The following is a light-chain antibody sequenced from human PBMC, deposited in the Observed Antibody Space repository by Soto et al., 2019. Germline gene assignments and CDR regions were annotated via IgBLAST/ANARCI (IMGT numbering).Light chain of an antibody. V-gene: IGLV3-1*01. CDR2: QDS. CDR3: QAWDSSTSVV. Sequence: SYELTQPPSVSVSPGQTASITCSGDKLGDKYTYWYQQKPGQSPVLVIYQDSKRPSGIPERFSGSNSGNTATLTISGTQAMDEADYYCQAWDSSTSVVFGGGTKLPS. CDR1: KLGDKY. J-gene: IGLJ2*01.